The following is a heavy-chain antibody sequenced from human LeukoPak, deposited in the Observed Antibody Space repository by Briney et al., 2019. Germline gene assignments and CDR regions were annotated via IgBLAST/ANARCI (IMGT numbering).Heavy chain of an antibody. CDR2: IYYSGST. D-gene: IGHD1-26*01. CDR3: ARSFRSGYYYYYYMDV. J-gene: IGHJ6*03. Sequence: PSETLSLTCTVSGGSISSYYWSWIRQPPGKGLEWIGYIYYSGSTNYNPSLKSRVTISVDTSKNQFSLKLSSVTAADTAVYYCARSFRSGYYYYYYMDVWREGTTVTVSS. V-gene: IGHV4-59*08. CDR1: GGSISSYY.